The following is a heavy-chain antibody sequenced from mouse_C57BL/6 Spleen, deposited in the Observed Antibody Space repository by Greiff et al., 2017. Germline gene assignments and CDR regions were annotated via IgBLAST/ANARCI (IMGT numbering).Heavy chain of an antibody. CDR3: ARGDNYYGGSFDY. V-gene: IGHV1-55*01. CDR1: GYTFTSYW. J-gene: IGHJ2*01. Sequence: QVQLQQSGAELVKPGASVKMSCKASGYTFTSYWITWVKQRPGQGLEWIGDIYPGSGSTNYNEKFKSKATLTVDTSSSTAYMQLSSLTSEDSAVYYCARGDNYYGGSFDYWGQGTTLTVSS. D-gene: IGHD1-1*01. CDR2: IYPGSGST.